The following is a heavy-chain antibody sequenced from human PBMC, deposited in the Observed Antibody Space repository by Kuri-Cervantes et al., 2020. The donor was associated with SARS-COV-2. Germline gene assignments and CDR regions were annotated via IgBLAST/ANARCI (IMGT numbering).Heavy chain of an antibody. CDR3: ARGVGREMLDRASFDY. CDR1: GGTFSSYA. J-gene: IGHJ4*02. Sequence: SVNVSCKASGGTFSSYAISWVRQAPGQGLEWMGGIIPIFGTANYAQKFQGRVTITTDESTSTAYMELSSLRSEDTAVYYCARGVGREMLDRASFDYWGQGTRGTVSS. D-gene: IGHD5-24*01. V-gene: IGHV1-69*05. CDR2: IIPIFGTA.